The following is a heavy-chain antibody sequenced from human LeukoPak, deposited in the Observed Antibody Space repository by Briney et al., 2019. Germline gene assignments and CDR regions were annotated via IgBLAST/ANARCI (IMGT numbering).Heavy chain of an antibody. CDR3: ANSANYGGNSGYFDY. Sequence: SETLSLTCTVSGGSISSSSYYWGWIRQPPGKGLEWIGSIYYSGSTSYNPSLKSRVTIPVDTSKNQFSLKLSSVTAADTAVYYCANSANYGGNSGYFDYWGQGTLVTVSS. D-gene: IGHD4-23*01. CDR2: IYYSGST. V-gene: IGHV4-39*01. J-gene: IGHJ4*02. CDR1: GGSISSSSYY.